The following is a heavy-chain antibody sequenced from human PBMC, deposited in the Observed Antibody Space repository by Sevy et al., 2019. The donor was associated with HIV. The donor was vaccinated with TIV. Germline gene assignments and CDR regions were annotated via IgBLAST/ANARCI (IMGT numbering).Heavy chain of an antibody. V-gene: IGHV3-13*01. J-gene: IGHJ3*02. CDR1: GFTFSTYD. CDR2: IGTLTDT. Sequence: GESLRLSCVASGFTFSTYDMHWVRQVTGKGLEWVSGIGTLTDTYYPDSVKGRFIISRENAKKSLYLQMNSLRAGDTAVYYCARACAAAGGKSGPIDAFDIWGQGTLVTVSS. D-gene: IGHD6-13*01. CDR3: ARACAAAGGKSGPIDAFDI.